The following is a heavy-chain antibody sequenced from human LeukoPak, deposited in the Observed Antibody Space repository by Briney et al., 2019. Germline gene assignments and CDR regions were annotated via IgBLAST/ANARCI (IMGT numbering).Heavy chain of an antibody. CDR2: FDPEDGET. Sequence: GSVKVSCKVSGYTLTELSMHWVRQAPGKGLEWMGGFDPEDGETIYAQKFQGRVTMTEDTSTDTAYMEMSSLRSEDTAVYYCATLRGNYYGSGSYYPRWFDPWGQGTLVTVSS. CDR3: ATLRGNYYGSGSYYPRWFDP. J-gene: IGHJ5*02. V-gene: IGHV1-24*01. D-gene: IGHD3-10*01. CDR1: GYTLTELS.